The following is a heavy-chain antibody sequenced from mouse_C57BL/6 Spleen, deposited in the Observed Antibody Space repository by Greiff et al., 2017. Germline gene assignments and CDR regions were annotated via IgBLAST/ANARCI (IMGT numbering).Heavy chain of an antibody. Sequence: QVQLKESGAELARPGASVKLSCKASGYTFTSYGISWVKQRTGQGLEWIGEIYPRSGNTYYNEKFKGKATLTADKSSSTAYMELRSLTSEDSAVYFCARLRNDYYAMDYWGQGTSVTVSS. CDR1: GYTFTSYG. V-gene: IGHV1-81*01. J-gene: IGHJ4*01. CDR3: ARLRNDYYAMDY. CDR2: IYPRSGNT.